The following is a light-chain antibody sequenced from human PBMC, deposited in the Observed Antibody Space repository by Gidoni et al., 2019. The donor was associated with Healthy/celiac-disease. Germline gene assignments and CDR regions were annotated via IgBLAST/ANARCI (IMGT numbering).Light chain of an antibody. CDR3: QSYDSSLSGSNV. V-gene: IGLV1-40*01. Sequence: QSVLTHPSSVPGAPGQRVTISCTGSSSNIGAGYDVHWYQQLPGTAPKLLLYRNSNRPSGVPGRFSGSKSGTSASLAITGLQAEDEADYYCQSYDSSLSGSNVFGTGTKVTVL. CDR2: RNS. J-gene: IGLJ1*01. CDR1: SSNIGAGYD.